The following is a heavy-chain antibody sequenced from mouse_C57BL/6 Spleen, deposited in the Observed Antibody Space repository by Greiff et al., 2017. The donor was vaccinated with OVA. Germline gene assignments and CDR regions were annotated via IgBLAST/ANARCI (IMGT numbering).Heavy chain of an antibody. CDR1: GFTFSDYG. CDR2: ISSGSSTI. CDR3: ARTRLRGYFDY. D-gene: IGHD3-2*02. Sequence: EVNLVESGGGLVKPGGSLKLSCAASGFTFSDYGMHWVRQAPEKGLEWVAYISSGSSTIYYADTVKGRFTISRDNAKNTLFLQMTSLRSEDTAMYYCARTRLRGYFDYWGQGTTLTVSS. J-gene: IGHJ2*01. V-gene: IGHV5-17*01.